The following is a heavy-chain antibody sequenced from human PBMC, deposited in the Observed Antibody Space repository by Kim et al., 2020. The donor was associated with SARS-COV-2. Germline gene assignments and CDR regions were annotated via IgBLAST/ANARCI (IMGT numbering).Heavy chain of an antibody. D-gene: IGHD6-13*01. V-gene: IGHV3-23*01. Sequence: GGSLRLSCVASGFTFNNYALTWVRQAPGKGLEWVSGISGGGGSPKYADSVKGRFTISRDNSKNTRNLQMNRLRVEDTAVYYCAKGSSNWYPRDWFDPWGKGTLVIVSS. CDR1: GFTFNNYA. J-gene: IGHJ5*02. CDR3: AKGSSNWYPRDWFDP. CDR2: ISGGGGSP.